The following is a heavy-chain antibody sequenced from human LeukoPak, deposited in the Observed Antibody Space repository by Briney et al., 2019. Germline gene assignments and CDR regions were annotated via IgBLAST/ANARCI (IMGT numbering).Heavy chain of an antibody. Sequence: SETLSLTCTVSGYSISSGYYWGWIRQPPGKGLEWIGSIYHSGSTYYNPSLKSRVTISVDTSKNQSSLKLSSVTAADTAVYYCARAGVVVVAAKDYWGQGTLVTVSS. CDR1: GYSISSGYY. D-gene: IGHD2-15*01. CDR2: IYHSGST. V-gene: IGHV4-38-2*02. J-gene: IGHJ4*02. CDR3: ARAGVVVVAAKDY.